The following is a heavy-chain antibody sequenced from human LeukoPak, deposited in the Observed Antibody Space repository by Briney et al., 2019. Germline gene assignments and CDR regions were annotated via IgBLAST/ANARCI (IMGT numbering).Heavy chain of an antibody. CDR1: GFSVSTNY. D-gene: IGHD3-22*01. J-gene: IGHJ2*01. CDR3: VQEFNHEQWFFDI. Sequence: PGGSLRLSCAASGFSVSTNYMSWVRQAPGMGLECVSVISNHGTTYYADSMKGRFTVSRDNSKNTVDLQMNSLRVEDTALYFCVQEFNHEQWFFDIWGRGTLVTVSS. CDR2: ISNHGTT. V-gene: IGHV3-66*03.